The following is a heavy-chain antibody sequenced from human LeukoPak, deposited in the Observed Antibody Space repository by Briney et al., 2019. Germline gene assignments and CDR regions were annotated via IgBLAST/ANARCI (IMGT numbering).Heavy chain of an antibody. D-gene: IGHD1-26*01. V-gene: IGHV4-59*08. J-gene: IGHJ4*02. CDR2: IYYSGST. Sequence: SETLSLTCTVSGGSIIGSYGSWIRQPPGKGLEWIGWIYYSGSTKYNPSLKSRVTILVDTSKNQFSLKLSSVTAADTAIYYCARYDGSPTNYLDYWGQGNLVAVSS. CDR3: ARYDGSPTNYLDY. CDR1: GGSIIGSY.